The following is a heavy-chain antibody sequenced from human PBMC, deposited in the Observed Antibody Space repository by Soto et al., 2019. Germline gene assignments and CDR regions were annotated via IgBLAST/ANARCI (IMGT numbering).Heavy chain of an antibody. J-gene: IGHJ6*02. V-gene: IGHV3-33*01. CDR3: ARERGVYGSGSYYPPYYYDYGMDV. CDR2: IWYDGSNK. CDR1: GFTFSSYG. D-gene: IGHD3-10*01. Sequence: GSLRLSCAASGFTFSSYGMHWVRQAPGKGLEWVAGIWYDGSNKYYADSVKGRFTISRDNSKNTLYLQMNSLRAEDTAVYYCARERGVYGSGSYYPPYYYDYGMDVWGQGTTVTVSS.